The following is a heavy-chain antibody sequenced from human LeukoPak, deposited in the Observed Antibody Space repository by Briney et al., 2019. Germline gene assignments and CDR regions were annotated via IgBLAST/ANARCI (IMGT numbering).Heavy chain of an antibody. CDR2: IRYDKSDK. V-gene: IGHV3-30*02. CDR1: GFTFSNYG. Sequence: GGSLRLSCAASGFTFSNYGIHWVRQAPGQGLDWVAFIRYDKSDKYYADSVKGRFTISRDHSKNTLYLQMNSLRAEDTAVYYCAKERGWLVGTFDIWGQGIMVTVSS. J-gene: IGHJ3*02. CDR3: AKERGWLVGTFDI. D-gene: IGHD6-19*01.